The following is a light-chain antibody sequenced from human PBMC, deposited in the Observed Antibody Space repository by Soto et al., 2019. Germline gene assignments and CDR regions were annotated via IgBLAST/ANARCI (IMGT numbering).Light chain of an antibody. CDR3: QQYNSYPIT. Sequence: DIQMTQSTSSLSASVGDRVTITCRSSQSISSYLNWYQQKPGKAPKLLIHAASSLQSGVPSRFSGSGSGTDFTLTISSLQPEDFATYYCQQYNSYPITFGHGTRLEIK. CDR1: QSISSY. J-gene: IGKJ5*01. CDR2: AAS. V-gene: IGKV1-39*01.